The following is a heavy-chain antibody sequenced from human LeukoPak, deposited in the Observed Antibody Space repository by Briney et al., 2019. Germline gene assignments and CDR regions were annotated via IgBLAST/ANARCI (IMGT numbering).Heavy chain of an antibody. CDR3: VRGVGVSRFNYLDS. V-gene: IGHV3-33*01. Sequence: GRSLRLSCAASGFTFSSFGMHWVRRAPGKGLEWVAVLWYDASNKYYADSVKGRFTISRDNSKNTLYLQMNSLRDDDTAVYYCVRGVGVSRFNYLDSWGQGTLVIVSS. CDR2: LWYDASNK. D-gene: IGHD6-13*01. CDR1: GFTFSSFG. J-gene: IGHJ4*02.